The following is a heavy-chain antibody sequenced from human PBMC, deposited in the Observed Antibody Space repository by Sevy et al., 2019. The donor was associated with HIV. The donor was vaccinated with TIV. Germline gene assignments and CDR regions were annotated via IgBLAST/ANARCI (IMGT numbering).Heavy chain of an antibody. CDR1: GVSFNTYG. J-gene: IGHJ4*01. D-gene: IGHD2-21*02. CDR2: IRHDGTKK. Sequence: GGSLRLSCAASGVSFNTYGMQWVRQTPGKGLEWVSFIRHDGTKKYYSESVKGRFTISRDNSKRTLYLQMNSLRTDDTGLYFCTNGDYYFDYWGHRTLVTVSS. CDR3: TNGDYYFDY. V-gene: IGHV3-30*02.